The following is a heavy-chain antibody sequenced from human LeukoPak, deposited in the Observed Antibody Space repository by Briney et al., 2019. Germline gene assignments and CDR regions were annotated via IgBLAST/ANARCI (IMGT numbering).Heavy chain of an antibody. D-gene: IGHD3-10*01. CDR2: IYYSGST. Sequence: KPSQTLSLTCTVSGGSISSGSYYWSWIRQPPGKGLEWIGYIYYSGSTNYNPSLKSRVTISVDTSKNQFSLKLSSVTAADTAVYYCARANYGSGSYYGFDYWGQGTLVTVSS. CDR1: GGSISSGSYY. CDR3: ARANYGSGSYYGFDY. J-gene: IGHJ4*02. V-gene: IGHV4-61*01.